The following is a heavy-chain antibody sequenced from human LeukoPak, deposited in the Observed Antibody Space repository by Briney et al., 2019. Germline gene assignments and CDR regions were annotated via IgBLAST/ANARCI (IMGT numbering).Heavy chain of an antibody. V-gene: IGHV4-34*01. D-gene: IGHD3-22*01. J-gene: IGHJ4*02. CDR2: INHSGST. CDR3: ARGHDSCGYHGGTDY. Sequence: SETLSLTCAVYGGSFSGYYWSWIRQPPGKGLEWIGEINHSGSTNHNPSLKSRVTISVDTSKNQFSLKLSSVTAADTAVYYCARGHDSCGYHGGTDYWGQGTLVTVSS. CDR1: GGSFSGYY.